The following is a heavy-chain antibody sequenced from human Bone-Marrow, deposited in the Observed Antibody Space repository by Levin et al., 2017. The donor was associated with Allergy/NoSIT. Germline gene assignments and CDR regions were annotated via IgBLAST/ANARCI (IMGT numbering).Heavy chain of an antibody. D-gene: IGHD1-26*01. CDR1: GFTFDGYA. J-gene: IGHJ4*02. V-gene: IGHV3-9*01. CDR2: ISWNSGSI. CDR3: VKDKGAVGALHFDY. Sequence: GGSLRLSCAASGFTFDGYAMHWVRQAPGKGLEWVSGISWNSGSIGYADSVKGRFTISRDNVKNSLYLQMNSLRAEDTALYYCVKDKGAVGALHFDYCGQGTLVTVSS.